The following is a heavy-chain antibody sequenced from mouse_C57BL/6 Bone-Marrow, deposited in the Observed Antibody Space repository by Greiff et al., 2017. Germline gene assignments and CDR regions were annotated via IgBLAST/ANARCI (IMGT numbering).Heavy chain of an antibody. CDR3: ARDYGYDAGFAY. CDR2: IDPSDSYT. CDR1: GYTFTSYW. V-gene: IGHV1-59*01. J-gene: IGHJ3*01. D-gene: IGHD2-2*01. Sequence: QVQLQQPGAELVRPGTSVKLSCKASGYTFTSYWMHWVKQRPGQGLEWIGVIDPSDSYTNYNQKFKGKATLTVDTSSSTAYMQRSSLTSEDSAVYYCARDYGYDAGFAYWGQGTLVTVSA.